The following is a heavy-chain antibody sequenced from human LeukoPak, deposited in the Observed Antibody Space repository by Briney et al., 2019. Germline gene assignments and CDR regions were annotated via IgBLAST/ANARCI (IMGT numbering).Heavy chain of an antibody. D-gene: IGHD6-19*01. Sequence: GGSLRLSCAASGITVSSNYMNWVRQAPGKGLEWVSVIYSGGSTYYADSVKGRFTISRDNSKNTLYLQMNSLRVEDTAVYYCTRTQAVAGDYWGQGTLVTVSS. CDR1: GITVSSNY. CDR3: TRTQAVAGDY. J-gene: IGHJ4*02. CDR2: IYSGGST. V-gene: IGHV3-66*01.